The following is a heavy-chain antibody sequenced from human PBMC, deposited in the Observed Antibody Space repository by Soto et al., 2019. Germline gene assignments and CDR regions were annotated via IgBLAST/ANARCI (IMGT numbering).Heavy chain of an antibody. D-gene: IGHD1-7*01. Sequence: LSLTCAVSGGSISSGGYSWSWILQPPGKGLEWIGYIYHSGSTYYNPSLKSRVTISVDRSKNQFSLKLSSVTAADTAVYYCASGTTYSYYYYGMDVWGQGTTVTVSS. CDR2: IYHSGST. CDR3: ASGTTYSYYYYGMDV. CDR1: GGSISSGGYS. J-gene: IGHJ6*02. V-gene: IGHV4-30-2*01.